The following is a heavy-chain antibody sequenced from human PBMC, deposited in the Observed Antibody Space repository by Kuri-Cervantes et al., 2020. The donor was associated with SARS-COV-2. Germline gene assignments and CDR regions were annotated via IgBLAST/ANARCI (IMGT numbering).Heavy chain of an antibody. V-gene: IGHV2-70*01. J-gene: IGHJ6*02. Sequence: SGPTLVKPTQTLTLTCTFSGFSLDTSGVGVGWIRQPPGKALEWLALIDWDDDKYYSTSLKTRLTISKDTSKNLVVLTMTNMDPVDTATYYCARMRSDYDILTGYNYYYYGMDVWGQGTTVTVSS. CDR1: GFSLDTSGVG. CDR3: ARMRSDYDILTGYNYYYYGMDV. CDR2: IDWDDDK. D-gene: IGHD3-9*01.